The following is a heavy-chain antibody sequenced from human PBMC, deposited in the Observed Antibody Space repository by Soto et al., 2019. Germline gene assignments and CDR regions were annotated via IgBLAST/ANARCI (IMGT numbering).Heavy chain of an antibody. CDR1: GGSISSGGYY. CDR2: IYYSGST. J-gene: IGHJ4*02. Sequence: SETLSLTCTVSGGSISSGGYYWSWIRQHPGKGLEWIGYIYYSGSTYYNPSLKSRVTISVDTSKNQFSLKLSSVTAADTAVYYCARNGRYYYDSSGFDYWGQGTLVTXSS. V-gene: IGHV4-31*03. D-gene: IGHD3-22*01. CDR3: ARNGRYYYDSSGFDY.